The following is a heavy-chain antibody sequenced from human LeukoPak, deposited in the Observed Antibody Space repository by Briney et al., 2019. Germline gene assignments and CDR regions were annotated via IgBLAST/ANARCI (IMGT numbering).Heavy chain of an antibody. CDR1: GFXFSSYE. CDR2: ISSSGSTI. CDR3: ASNYYFDY. J-gene: IGHJ4*02. Sequence: GGSLRLSCAASGFXFSSYEMNWVRQAPGKGLEWVSYISSSGSTIYYADSVKGRFTISRDNAKNSLYLQMNSLRAEDTAVYYCASNYYFDYWDQGTLVTVSS. V-gene: IGHV3-48*03.